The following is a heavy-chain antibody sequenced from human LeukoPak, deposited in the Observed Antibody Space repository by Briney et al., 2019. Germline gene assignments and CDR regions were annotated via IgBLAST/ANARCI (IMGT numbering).Heavy chain of an antibody. CDR2: IYYSGST. V-gene: IGHV4-39*07. J-gene: IGHJ5*02. CDR3: ARGAAAGDWFDP. Sequence: SETLSLTCTVSGGSISSSSYYWGWIRQPPGKGLKWIGSIYYSGSTYYNPSLKSRVTISVDTSKNQFSLKLSSVTAADTAVYYCARGAAAGDWFDPWGQGTLVTVSS. D-gene: IGHD6-13*01. CDR1: GGSISSSSYY.